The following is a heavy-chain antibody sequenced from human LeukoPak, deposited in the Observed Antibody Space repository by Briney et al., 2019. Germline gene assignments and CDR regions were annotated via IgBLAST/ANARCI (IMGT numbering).Heavy chain of an antibody. V-gene: IGHV1-18*01. CDR3: ARAYSGYYDFWSGYSGYDY. CDR2: ISAYNGNT. J-gene: IGHJ4*02. D-gene: IGHD3-3*01. CDR1: GYTFTSYD. Sequence: GASVKVSCKASGYTFTSYDINWVRQATGQGPEWMGWISAYNGNTNYAQKLQGRVTMTTDTSTSTAYMELRSLRSDDTAVYYCARAYSGYYDFWSGYSGYDYWAQGTLITVSS.